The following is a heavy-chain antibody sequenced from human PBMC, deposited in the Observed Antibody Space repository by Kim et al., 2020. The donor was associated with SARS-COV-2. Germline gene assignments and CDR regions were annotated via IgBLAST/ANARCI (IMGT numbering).Heavy chain of an antibody. D-gene: IGHD6-19*01. V-gene: IGHV4-39*01. CDR3: ARRYVAGYYFDY. Sequence: STPTLMSRVTTSVDPSKNQFSRKLRSVTAADTAVYYCARRYVAGYYFDYWGQGTLVTVSS. J-gene: IGHJ4*02.